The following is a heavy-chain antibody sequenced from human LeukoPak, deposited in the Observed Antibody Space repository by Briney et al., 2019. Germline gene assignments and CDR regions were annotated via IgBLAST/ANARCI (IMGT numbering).Heavy chain of an antibody. V-gene: IGHV1-46*01. CDR2: VNTSGRST. J-gene: IGHJ4*02. D-gene: IGHD3-22*01. Sequence: ASVKVSCKASGYTVTSYYIHWVGQAPGQGLEWMGLVNTSGRSTSYAQKFQGRVTMTRDTSTSTVYMELSSLRSEDTAVYYCARDGRYDSSGYYYFDYWGQGTLVTVPS. CDR1: GYTVTSYY. CDR3: ARDGRYDSSGYYYFDY.